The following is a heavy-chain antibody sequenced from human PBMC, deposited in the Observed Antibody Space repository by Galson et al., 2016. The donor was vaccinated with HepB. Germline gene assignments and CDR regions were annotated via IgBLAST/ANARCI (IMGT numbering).Heavy chain of an antibody. Sequence: SLRLSCAASGFTFSSYWMNWVRQAPGKGLEWVAIIKQDGSAKYYVDSLKGRFPISRDNAKNSLYLQMSSLRPEDTAVYYCALGQGFLADSWGQGTLVTVSS. CDR3: ALGQGFLADS. J-gene: IGHJ4*02. CDR1: GFTFSSYW. V-gene: IGHV3-7*05. CDR2: IKQDGSAK.